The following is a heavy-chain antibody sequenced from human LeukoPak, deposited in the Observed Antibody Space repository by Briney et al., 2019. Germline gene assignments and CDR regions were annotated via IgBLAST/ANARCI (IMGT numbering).Heavy chain of an antibody. J-gene: IGHJ4*02. CDR1: GFTFSSYA. V-gene: IGHV3-23*01. CDR2: ISGSGGST. Sequence: GGSLRLSCAASGFTFSSYAMSWVRQAPGKGLEWVSGISGSGGSTYHADSVKGRFTISRDNSKNTLNLQMNSLRAEDTAVYYCAEARYSGYDFRGLDYWGQGTLVTVSS. D-gene: IGHD5-12*01. CDR3: AEARYSGYDFRGLDY.